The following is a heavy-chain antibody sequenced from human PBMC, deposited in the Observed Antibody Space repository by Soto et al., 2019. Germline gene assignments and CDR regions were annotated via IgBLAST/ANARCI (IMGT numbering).Heavy chain of an antibody. J-gene: IGHJ4*02. CDR1: GGSISTYY. CDR3: ARATYYYDRSGYLYNFDY. CDR2: IYYTGST. D-gene: IGHD3-22*01. V-gene: IGHV4-59*01. Sequence: QVQLQESGPGLVKPSETLSLTCTVSGGSISTYYWSWIRQPPGKGLEWIGYIYYTGSTNSNPSLKSRVTLSVDXXKXQXXLKLSSVTAADTAVYYCARATYYYDRSGYLYNFDYWGQGTLVTVSS.